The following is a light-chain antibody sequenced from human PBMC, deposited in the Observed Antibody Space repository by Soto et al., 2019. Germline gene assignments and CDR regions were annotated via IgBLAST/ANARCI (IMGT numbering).Light chain of an antibody. CDR3: LLSYSGAAV. J-gene: IGLJ7*01. CDR2: DTN. CDR1: TGAVTSGHY. V-gene: IGLV7-46*01. Sequence: QAVVTQEPSLTVSPGGTVTLTCGSSTGAVTSGHYPYWFQQKPGQAPRTLIFDTNKKHSWTPARFSGSLLGGKAALTLSSAQPEDEAEYFCLLSYSGAAVFGGGTQLTVL.